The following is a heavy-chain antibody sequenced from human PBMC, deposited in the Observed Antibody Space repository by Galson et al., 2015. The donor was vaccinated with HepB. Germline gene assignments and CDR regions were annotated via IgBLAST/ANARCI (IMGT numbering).Heavy chain of an antibody. J-gene: IGHJ4*02. D-gene: IGHD1-26*01. CDR3: AEDAPTRYSSSYYHFDN. V-gene: IGHV3-30*18. CDR1: GFTFSDYG. CDR2: VSFDGSNT. Sequence: SLRLSCAASGFTFSDYGLHWVRQAPGQGLEWVAFVSFDGSNTYYADSVKGRFTISRDTSNNTLYLHMNSLRPEDTAVYYCAEDAPTRYSSSYYHFDNWGQGALVTVSS.